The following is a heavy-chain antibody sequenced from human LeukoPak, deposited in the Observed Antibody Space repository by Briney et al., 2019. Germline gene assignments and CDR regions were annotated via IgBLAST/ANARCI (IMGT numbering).Heavy chain of an antibody. J-gene: IGHJ6*03. CDR1: GGTFSSYA. D-gene: IGHD2-2*01. CDR2: IIPIFGTA. V-gene: IGHV1-69*05. CDR3: ASDIVVVPAAQPSGYYYYMDV. Sequence: SVKVSCKASGGTFSSYAISWVRQAPGQGLEWMGGIIPIFGTANYAQKFQGRVTITTDESTSTAYMELSSLRSEDMAVYYCASDIVVVPAAQPSGYYYYMDVWGKGTTVTVSS.